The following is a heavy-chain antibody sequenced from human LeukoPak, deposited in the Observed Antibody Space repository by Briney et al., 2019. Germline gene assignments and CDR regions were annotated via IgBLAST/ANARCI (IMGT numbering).Heavy chain of an antibody. V-gene: IGHV1-18*01. CDR1: GYTFTSYG. D-gene: IGHD2-15*01. CDR2: ISAYNGNT. Sequence: ASVKVSCKASGYTFTSYGISWVRQAPGQGLEWMGWISAYNGNTNYAQKLQGRVTMTTDTSTSTAYMELRSLRSDDTAVYYCARDLGGCSGGSCYSLGAIDIWGQGTMVTVSS. J-gene: IGHJ3*02. CDR3: ARDLGGCSGGSCYSLGAIDI.